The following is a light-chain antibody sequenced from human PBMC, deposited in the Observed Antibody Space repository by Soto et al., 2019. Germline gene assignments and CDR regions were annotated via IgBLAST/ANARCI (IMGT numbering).Light chain of an antibody. CDR1: QSVSSSS. V-gene: IGKV3-20*01. CDR2: DAS. J-gene: IGKJ1*01. CDR3: QQYGGSPRT. Sequence: EILLTQSPGTLSLSPGERATLSCMASQSVSSSSLAWYQQKRGQAPRLLIHDASSRATGIPDRFSGSGSGTDFTLTISRLEPEDFAVYYCQQYGGSPRTFGQGTKVDI.